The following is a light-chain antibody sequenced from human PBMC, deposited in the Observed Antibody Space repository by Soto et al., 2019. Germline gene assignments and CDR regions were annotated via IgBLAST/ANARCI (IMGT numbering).Light chain of an antibody. V-gene: IGLV2-11*01. Sequence: QSALTQPRSVSGSPGQSVTISCTGTSSDIGGYNYVSWYQQHPDKAPKLMIYDVSKRPSGVPHRFSGSKSGNTASLTISGLQAEDEADYYCCSYAGNYYVFGTASKVTVL. CDR3: CSYAGNYYV. J-gene: IGLJ1*01. CDR1: SSDIGGYNY. CDR2: DVS.